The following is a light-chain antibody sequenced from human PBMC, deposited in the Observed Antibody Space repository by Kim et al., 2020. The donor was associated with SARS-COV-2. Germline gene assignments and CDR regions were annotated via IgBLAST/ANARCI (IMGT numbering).Light chain of an antibody. J-gene: IGKJ4*01. CDR2: DAS. Sequence: ASVGERVTITCRASQGISNYLAWYQQKPGKVPKLLINDASTLRSGVPSRFSGSGSGTDFTLTISSLQPEDVGTYYCQKYYGAPLTFGGGTKVDIK. CDR3: QKYYGAPLT. V-gene: IGKV1-27*01. CDR1: QGISNY.